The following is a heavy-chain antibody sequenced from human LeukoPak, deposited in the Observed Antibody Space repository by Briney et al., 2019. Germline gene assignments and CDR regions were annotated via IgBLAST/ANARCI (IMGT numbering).Heavy chain of an antibody. CDR3: ARDDYYDSSGYYWSWFDP. CDR2: ISYSGST. Sequence: SETLSLTCSASIGSLSSYYWSWIRQPPGKGLEWIGYISYSGSTNYTPSLKSRVTLSIDTSKKHFSLKLRSVTAADTAIYYCARDDYYDSSGYYWSWFDPWGQGTLVTVSS. D-gene: IGHD3-22*01. CDR1: IGSLSSYY. V-gene: IGHV4-59*01. J-gene: IGHJ5*02.